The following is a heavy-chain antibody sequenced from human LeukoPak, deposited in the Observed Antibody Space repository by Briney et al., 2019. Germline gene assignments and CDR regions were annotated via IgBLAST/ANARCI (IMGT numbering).Heavy chain of an antibody. D-gene: IGHD3-3*01. J-gene: IGHJ4*02. V-gene: IGHV1-2*02. Sequence: ASVKVSYKASGYTFTSYDINWVRQAPGQGLEWMGWINPNSGGTNYAQKFQGRVTMTRDTSISTAYMELSRLRSDDTAVYYCARVAYYDFWSGYYEGPYDYWGQGTLVTVSS. CDR2: INPNSGGT. CDR1: GYTFTSYD. CDR3: ARVAYYDFWSGYYEGPYDY.